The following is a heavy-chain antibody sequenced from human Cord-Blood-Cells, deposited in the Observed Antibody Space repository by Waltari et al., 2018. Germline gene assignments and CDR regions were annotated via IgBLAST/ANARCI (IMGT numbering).Heavy chain of an antibody. CDR1: GGSISSSSYY. D-gene: IGHD3-22*01. CDR2: IYYSGST. CDR3: ARQYYDSSGYYPFDY. V-gene: IGHV4-39*01. Sequence: QLQLQESGPGLVKPSETLSLTCTVSGGSISSSSYYWGWIRQPPGKGLEWIGSIYYSGSTYYNPPLKSRVTISVDTSKNQFSLKLSSVTAADTAVYYCARQYYDSSGYYPFDYWGQGTLVTVSS. J-gene: IGHJ4*02.